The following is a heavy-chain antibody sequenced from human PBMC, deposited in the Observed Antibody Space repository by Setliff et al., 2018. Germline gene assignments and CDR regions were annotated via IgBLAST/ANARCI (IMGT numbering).Heavy chain of an antibody. Sequence: GASVEVSCKASGGTFSSYAISWVRQAPGQGLEWMGGIIPIFGTANYAQKFQGRVTITTDESTSTAYMELSSLRSEDTAVYYCARGYSGYDNPWTDYYGMDVWGQGTTVTVSS. V-gene: IGHV1-69*05. CDR2: IIPIFGTA. CDR1: GGTFSSYA. CDR3: ARGYSGYDNPWTDYYGMDV. D-gene: IGHD5-12*01. J-gene: IGHJ6*02.